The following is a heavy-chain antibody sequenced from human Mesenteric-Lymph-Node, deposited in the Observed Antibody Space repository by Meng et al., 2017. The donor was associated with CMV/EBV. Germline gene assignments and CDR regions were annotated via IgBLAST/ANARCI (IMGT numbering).Heavy chain of an antibody. CDR3: ARVRTPEGGYYDY. V-gene: IGHV3-7*01. J-gene: IGHJ4*02. D-gene: IGHD3-22*01. CDR2: IKQDGGEE. Sequence: GESLKISCAASGFTFSGYWMSWVRQAPGKGLEWVANIKQDGGEEYYVDSVKGRFTISRDNAKNSLYLQMNSLRAEDTAVYYCARVRTPEGGYYDYWGQGTLVTVSS. CDR1: GFTFSGYW.